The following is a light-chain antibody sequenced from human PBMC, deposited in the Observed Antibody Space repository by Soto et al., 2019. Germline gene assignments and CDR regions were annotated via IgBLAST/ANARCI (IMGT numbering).Light chain of an antibody. V-gene: IGLV2-11*01. CDR1: TNDVGNYNY. CDR2: DVT. Sequence: QSALTQPRSVSGSPGQSVTISCTGTTNDVGNYNYVSWYQQHPSKAPKLMIYDVTKRPSGVPDRFSGSKSGNTASLTISGLQAEDEADYFCCSHAGDNTYVFGTGTKVTVL. J-gene: IGLJ1*01. CDR3: CSHAGDNTYV.